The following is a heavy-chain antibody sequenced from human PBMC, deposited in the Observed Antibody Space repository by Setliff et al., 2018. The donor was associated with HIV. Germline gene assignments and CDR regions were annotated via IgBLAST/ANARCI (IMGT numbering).Heavy chain of an antibody. CDR3: ARDWHYYGSGSYSYFDH. J-gene: IGHJ4*02. CDR1: GYTFSGRY. CDR2: INPNSGDT. V-gene: IGHV1-2*02. Sequence: VASVKVSCKASGYTFSGRYIHWVRQAPGQGLEWMGWINPNSGDTKYAQKFQGRVTMTRDTSISTAYMELSRLTSDDTAVYYCARDWHYYGSGSYSYFDHWGQGTLVTVSS. D-gene: IGHD3-10*01.